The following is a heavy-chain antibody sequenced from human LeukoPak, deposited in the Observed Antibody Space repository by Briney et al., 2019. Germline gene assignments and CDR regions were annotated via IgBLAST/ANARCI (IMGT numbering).Heavy chain of an antibody. D-gene: IGHD3-3*01. CDR2: IXXXGXX. Sequence: SETLSLTCTVSGGXISXXXXXWSXXXXXPXXGXEXXXYIXXXGXXXYNPSLKSRVTISVDTSKNQFSLKLSSVTAADTAVYYCARGRITIFGVPNYTEGYYYGMDVWGQGTTVTVSS. V-gene: IGHV4-31*03. CDR3: ARGRITIFGVPNYTEGYYYGMDV. J-gene: IGHJ6*02. CDR1: GGXISXXXXX.